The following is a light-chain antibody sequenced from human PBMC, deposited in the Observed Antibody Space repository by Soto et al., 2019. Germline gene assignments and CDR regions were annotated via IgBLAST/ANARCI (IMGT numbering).Light chain of an antibody. CDR1: QDIGNY. Sequence: ILMTQSPSSLSASVRDRATLTCRASQDIGNYCNWYQQKPGKAHKPLIYDESNLETWVPSRFSGSGSGTDFTFTISSLKPEDIATYFCQQYDNLVTVGGGTKVDIK. J-gene: IGKJ4*01. V-gene: IGKV1-33*01. CDR2: DES. CDR3: QQYDNLVT.